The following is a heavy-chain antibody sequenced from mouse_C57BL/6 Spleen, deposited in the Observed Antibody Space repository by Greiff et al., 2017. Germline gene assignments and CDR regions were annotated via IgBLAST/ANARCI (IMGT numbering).Heavy chain of an antibody. CDR1: GYAFSSSW. CDR2: IYPGDGDT. V-gene: IGHV1-82*01. CDR3: ARCNDYGGYYYAMDY. D-gene: IGHD2-4*01. Sequence: QVQLKQSGPELVKPGASVKISCKASGYAFSSSWMNWVKQRPGKGLEWIGRIYPGDGDTNYNGKFKGKATLTADKSSSTAYMQLSSLTSEDSAVYFCARCNDYGGYYYAMDYWGQGTSVTVSS. J-gene: IGHJ4*01.